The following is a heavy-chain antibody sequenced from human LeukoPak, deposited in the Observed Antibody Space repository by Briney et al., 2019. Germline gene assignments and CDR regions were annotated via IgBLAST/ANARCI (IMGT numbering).Heavy chain of an antibody. D-gene: IGHD6-19*01. Sequence: PGGSLRLSCAASGFTFTTYGMHWVRQALGKGLEWVAIIWNDGSKEYYADSVKGRITISRDNSKNMLYLQMSSLRVEDTAVYYCARGPWSSGWGSEYFDLWGRGTLVTVSS. CDR1: GFTFTTYG. J-gene: IGHJ2*01. CDR3: ARGPWSSGWGSEYFDL. CDR2: IWNDGSKE. V-gene: IGHV3-33*01.